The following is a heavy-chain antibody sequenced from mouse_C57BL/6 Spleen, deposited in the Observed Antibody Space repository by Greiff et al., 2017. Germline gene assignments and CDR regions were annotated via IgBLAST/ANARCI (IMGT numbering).Heavy chain of an antibody. Sequence: EVKLLESGPGLVKPSHSLSLTCSVTGYSITSGYYWNWIRQLPGNKLELMGYIRYDGNNNYNPSLKNRISITRDTSKNLCFLKLNSVTTEDTATYYCARGRFFDYWGQGTTLTVSS. J-gene: IGHJ2*01. CDR3: ARGRFFDY. CDR2: IRYDGNN. V-gene: IGHV3-6*01. CDR1: GYSITSGYY.